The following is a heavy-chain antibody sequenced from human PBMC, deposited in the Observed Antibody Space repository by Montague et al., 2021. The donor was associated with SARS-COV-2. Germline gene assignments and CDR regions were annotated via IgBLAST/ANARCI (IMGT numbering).Heavy chain of an antibody. V-gene: IGHV4-39*02. CDR3: ARLWDFYGSGSYKNSWFDP. D-gene: IGHD3-10*01. CDR2: ISYSVST. Sequence: SETLSLTCTVSAGSISTNSYYWAWIRQPPGKGLEWIGSISYSVSTYFNPSLESRLTMSVDTSKNHFSLKLSSVTAADTAVYYCARLWDFYGSGSYKNSWFDPWGQGTRVTVSS. CDR1: AGSISTNSYY. J-gene: IGHJ5*02.